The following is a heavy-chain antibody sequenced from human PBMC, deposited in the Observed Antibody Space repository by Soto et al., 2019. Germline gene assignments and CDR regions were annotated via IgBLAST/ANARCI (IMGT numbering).Heavy chain of an antibody. J-gene: IGHJ4*02. D-gene: IGHD2-2*01. CDR1: GFTFSSYS. CDR2: ISSSSSYI. CDR3: ASQVVPAALDY. V-gene: IGHV3-21*01. Sequence: GGSLRLSCAASGFTFSSYSMNWVRQAPGKGLEWVSSISSSSSYIYYADSVKGRFTISRDNAKNSLYLQMNSLGAEDTAVYYCASQVVPAALDYWGQGTLVTVSS.